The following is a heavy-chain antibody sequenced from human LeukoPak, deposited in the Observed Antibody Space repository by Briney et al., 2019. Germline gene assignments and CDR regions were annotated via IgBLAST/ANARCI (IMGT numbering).Heavy chain of an antibody. CDR2: IYPGDSDT. Sequence: GESLKISCKGSGYSFTSYWIGWVRPMPGKGLEWMGIIYPGDSDTRYSPSFQGQVTISADMSISTAYLQWSSLKASDTAMYYCASLPPPYYYDSSGLYWGQGTLVTVSS. CDR1: GYSFTSYW. V-gene: IGHV5-51*01. CDR3: ASLPPPYYYDSSGLY. J-gene: IGHJ4*02. D-gene: IGHD3-22*01.